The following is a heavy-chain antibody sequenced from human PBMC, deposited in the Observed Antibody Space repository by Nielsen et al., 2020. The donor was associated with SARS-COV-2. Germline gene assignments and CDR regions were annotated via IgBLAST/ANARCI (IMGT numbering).Heavy chain of an antibody. CDR1: GGTFSSYA. J-gene: IGHJ5*02. CDR2: IIPIFGTA. Sequence: SVKVSCKASGGTFSSYAISWVRQAPGQGLEWTGGIIPIFGTANYAQKFQGRVTITADESTSTAYMELSSLRSEDTAVYYCAGGGDFWSGYYTGWFDPWGQGTLVTVSS. D-gene: IGHD3-3*01. V-gene: IGHV1-69*13. CDR3: AGGGDFWSGYYTGWFDP.